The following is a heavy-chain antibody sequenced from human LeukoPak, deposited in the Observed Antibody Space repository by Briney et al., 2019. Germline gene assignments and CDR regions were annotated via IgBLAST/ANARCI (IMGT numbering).Heavy chain of an antibody. CDR1: GFTFSNYG. J-gene: IGHJ4*02. V-gene: IGHV3-49*04. CDR3: TRGGEDYFDY. Sequence: GGSLRLSCAASGFTFSNYGMHWVRQAPGKGLEWVSFIRSQAYGATREYAASVIGRFIISRDDSQSIAHLQMNSLKTEDTAVYYRTRGGEDYFDYWGQGTLVTVSS. CDR2: IRSQAYGATR.